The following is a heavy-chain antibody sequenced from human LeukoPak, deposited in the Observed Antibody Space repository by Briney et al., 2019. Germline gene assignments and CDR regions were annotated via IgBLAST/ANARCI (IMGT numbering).Heavy chain of an antibody. Sequence: GASVKVSCKASGGTFSSYAISWVRQAPGQGLEWMGGIIPIFGTANYAQKFQGRVTITTDESTSTAYMELSSLRSEDTAVYYCARDLDSYGPGDPPGNSDYWGQGTLVTVSS. J-gene: IGHJ4*02. CDR1: GGTFSSYA. CDR3: ARDLDSYGPGDPPGNSDY. D-gene: IGHD5-18*01. CDR2: IIPIFGTA. V-gene: IGHV1-69*05.